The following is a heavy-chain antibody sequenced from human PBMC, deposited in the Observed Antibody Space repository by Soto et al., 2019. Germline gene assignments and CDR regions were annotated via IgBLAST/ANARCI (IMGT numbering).Heavy chain of an antibody. CDR2: ISYDGSNK. Sequence: ESGGGVVQPGRSLRLSCAASGFTFSSYAMHWVRQAPGKGLEWVAVISYDGSNKYYADSVKGRFTISRDNSKNTLYLQMNSLRAEDTAVYYCARGKLVDTAMIPSHYYGMDVWGQGTTVTVSS. D-gene: IGHD5-18*01. CDR3: ARGKLVDTAMIPSHYYGMDV. CDR1: GFTFSSYA. J-gene: IGHJ6*02. V-gene: IGHV3-30-3*01.